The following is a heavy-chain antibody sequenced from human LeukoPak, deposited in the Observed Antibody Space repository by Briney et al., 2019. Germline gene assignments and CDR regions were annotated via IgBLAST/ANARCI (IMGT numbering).Heavy chain of an antibody. Sequence: GGSLRLSCAASGFIFDDYGMNWVCQAPGKGLEWVSGINWNGGSTGYADSVKGRFTTSRDSAKNSLYLQMNSLRAEDTALYYCARAAHYGDYALVKYYFDYWGQGTLVTVSA. CDR1: GFIFDDYG. D-gene: IGHD4-17*01. CDR2: INWNGGST. V-gene: IGHV3-20*04. J-gene: IGHJ4*02. CDR3: ARAAHYGDYALVKYYFDY.